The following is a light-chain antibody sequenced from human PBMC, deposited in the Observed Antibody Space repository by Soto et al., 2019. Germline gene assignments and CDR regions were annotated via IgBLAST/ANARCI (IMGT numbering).Light chain of an antibody. J-gene: IGKJ2*01. CDR3: QQYESYPYS. CDR1: QSISSS. Sequence: IQMTQSPSTVSASVGDRVTITCRASQSISSSLAWYQQKPGKAPKVLIYDASSLDSGVPSRFSGSGYGTEFTLTVSSLEPGDFATYYCQQYESYPYSFGQGTKLEIK. CDR2: DAS. V-gene: IGKV1-5*01.